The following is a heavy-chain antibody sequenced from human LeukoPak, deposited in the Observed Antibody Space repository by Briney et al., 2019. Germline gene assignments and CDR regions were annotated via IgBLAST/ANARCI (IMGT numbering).Heavy chain of an antibody. D-gene: IGHD3-10*01. CDR1: GGPISSYY. J-gene: IGHJ6*03. CDR2: IYYSGST. Sequence: SETLSLTCTVSGGPISSYYWSWIRQPPGKGLEWIGYIYYSGSTNYNPSLKSRVTISVDTSKNQFSLKLSSVTAADTAVYYCASVTRGFGESSKYYAYYYMGVWGKGTTATISS. CDR3: ASVTRGFGESSKYYAYYYMGV. V-gene: IGHV4-59*08.